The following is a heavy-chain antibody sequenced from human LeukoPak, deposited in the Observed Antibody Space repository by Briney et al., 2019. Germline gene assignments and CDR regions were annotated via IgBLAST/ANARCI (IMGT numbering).Heavy chain of an antibody. CDR2: IYHSGST. V-gene: IGHV4-38-2*02. CDR1: GYSISNGYY. Sequence: SETLSLTCTVSGYSISNGYYWVWTRQPPGKGLEWIGSIYHSGSTYYNPSLKSRVTISVDTSKNQFSLKLSSVTAADTAVYYCARDNDYGGNSNYWGQGTLVTVSS. D-gene: IGHD4-23*01. J-gene: IGHJ4*02. CDR3: ARDNDYGGNSNY.